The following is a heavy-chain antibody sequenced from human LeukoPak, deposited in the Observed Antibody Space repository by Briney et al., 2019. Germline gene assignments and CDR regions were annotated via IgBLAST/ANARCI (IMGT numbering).Heavy chain of an antibody. V-gene: IGHV3-74*01. CDR1: GFMFSSYW. CDR3: AVEYSSSFGY. J-gene: IGHJ4*02. D-gene: IGHD6-6*01. CDR2: INSDGSST. Sequence: GGSLRLSCAASGFMFSSYWMHWVRQAPGKGLVRVSRINSDGSSTSYADSVKGRFTISRDNAKNTLYVQMNSLRAEDTAVYYCAVEYSSSFGYWGQGTLVTVSS.